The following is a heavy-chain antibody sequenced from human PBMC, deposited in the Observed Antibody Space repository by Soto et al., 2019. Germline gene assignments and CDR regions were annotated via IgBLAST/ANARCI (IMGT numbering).Heavy chain of an antibody. J-gene: IGHJ4*02. Sequence: GGSLRLSCAASGFTFSSYGMHWVRQAPGKGLEWVALIYYDGRNKYYADSVKGRFTISRDNSKNTLYLQMNSLRAEDTAVYYCAKDMVDYWGQGTLVTSPQ. V-gene: IGHV3-33*06. CDR3: AKDMVDY. CDR1: GFTFSSYG. CDR2: IYYDGRNK.